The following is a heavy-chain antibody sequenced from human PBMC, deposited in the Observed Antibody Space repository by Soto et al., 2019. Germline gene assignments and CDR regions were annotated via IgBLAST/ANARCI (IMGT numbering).Heavy chain of an antibody. J-gene: IGHJ6*02. CDR1: GYIFLTYW. Sequence: GESQKISCKGSGYIFLTYWIGWVRQMHGQGLEWMGIVNPADSDPRYSPSFQGQVTISADKSISTAYLQWSSLKASDTAIYYCARLSRARGLNSFYAMDVWGQGATVTVSS. CDR3: ARLSRARGLNSFYAMDV. D-gene: IGHD3-10*01. CDR2: VNPADSDP. V-gene: IGHV5-51*01.